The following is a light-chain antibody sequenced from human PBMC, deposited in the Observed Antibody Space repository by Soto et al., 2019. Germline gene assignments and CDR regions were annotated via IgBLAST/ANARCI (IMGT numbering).Light chain of an antibody. J-gene: IGKJ4*01. V-gene: IGKV3-11*01. Sequence: EIVLTQSPATLSLSPGERATLSCRASQSVNSFLAWYQQKPGQAPRLLIYDASNRATGIPARFSGSGSGTDFTLPISSLEPEDFANYYCQQRRDWPLTFGGGTKVEIK. CDR1: QSVNSF. CDR2: DAS. CDR3: QQRRDWPLT.